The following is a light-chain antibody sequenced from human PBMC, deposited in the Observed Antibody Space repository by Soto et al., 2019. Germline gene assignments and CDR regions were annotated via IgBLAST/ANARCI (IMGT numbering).Light chain of an antibody. CDR2: DAS. CDR1: QSVSSS. Sequence: IVLTQYPATLSLSPGERATLSCRASQSVSSSLAWYQQKPGQAPRLLIYDASNRATGIPARFSGSGSGTDFTLTISSLEPEDFAVYYCQQRTKWRTFGQGTKVDIK. V-gene: IGKV3-11*01. J-gene: IGKJ1*01. CDR3: QQRTKWRT.